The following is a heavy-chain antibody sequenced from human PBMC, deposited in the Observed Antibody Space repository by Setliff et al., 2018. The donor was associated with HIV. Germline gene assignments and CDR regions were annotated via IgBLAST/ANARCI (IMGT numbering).Heavy chain of an antibody. Sequence: ASVKVSCKASGYTFTTYSMHWVRQAPGQSLEWMGWLNAGKGDTKFSQEFQGRITINWDTSASTAYLELRSLRSEDTAVYYCARGALLAVFDFDHWGQGTRVTVS. CDR2: LNAGKGDT. CDR3: ARGALLAVFDFDH. J-gene: IGHJ4*02. CDR1: GYTFTTYS. D-gene: IGHD2-8*02. V-gene: IGHV1-3*03.